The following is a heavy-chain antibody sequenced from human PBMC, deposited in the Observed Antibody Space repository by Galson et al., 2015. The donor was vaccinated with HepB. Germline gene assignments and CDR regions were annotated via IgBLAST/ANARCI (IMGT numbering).Heavy chain of an antibody. Sequence: SETLSLTCNVSGGSIRSYYWSWIRQPPGKGLEWIGYIYYSGSTNYNPSLTSRVTISVDTSKNQFSLKLKSVTAADTAVYYCARYYDFWSGYQNYYYAMDVWGQGTTVTVSS. V-gene: IGHV4-59*01. D-gene: IGHD3-3*01. CDR1: GGSIRSYY. CDR3: ARYYDFWSGYQNYYYAMDV. J-gene: IGHJ6*02. CDR2: IYYSGST.